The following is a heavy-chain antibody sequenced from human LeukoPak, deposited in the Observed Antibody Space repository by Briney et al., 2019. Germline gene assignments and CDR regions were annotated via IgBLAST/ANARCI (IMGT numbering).Heavy chain of an antibody. CDR1: GYTFKVYY. Sequence: GPAVKVPRNSSGYTFKVYYMHWVPQAPRQGREWVGWINPHSGGKNYAQMFQDRVTMTRDTSSSTAYMELSRLKSDDTAVYYCARVRAFVAHSIYCSGGSCYPKPNYYYYGMDVWGQGTTVTVSS. V-gene: IGHV1-2*02. CDR3: ARVRAFVAHSIYCSGGSCYPKPNYYYYGMDV. J-gene: IGHJ6*02. CDR2: INPHSGGK. D-gene: IGHD2-15*01.